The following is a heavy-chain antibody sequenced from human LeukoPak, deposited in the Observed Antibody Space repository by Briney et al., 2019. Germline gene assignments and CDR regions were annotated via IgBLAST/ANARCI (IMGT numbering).Heavy chain of an antibody. CDR2: TGDKANSYIT. Sequence: PGGSVTLSCAASGFGFSDQYMDWVRQAPGKGLEWIGRTGDKANSYITEYAASVKGRFTISRADSKSSLYLQMNSLKTEDTAVYYCTRGYSGISVYAFDIWGQGTLVTVSS. CDR1: GFGFSDQY. D-gene: IGHD1-26*01. CDR3: TRGYSGISVYAFDI. V-gene: IGHV3-72*01. J-gene: IGHJ3*02.